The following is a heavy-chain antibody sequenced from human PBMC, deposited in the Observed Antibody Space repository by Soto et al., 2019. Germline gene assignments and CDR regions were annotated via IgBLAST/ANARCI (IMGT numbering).Heavy chain of an antibody. V-gene: IGHV1-18*01. CDR2: INAYNGNT. CDR1: GYSFTRYG. D-gene: IGHD2-15*01. J-gene: IGHJ6*02. CDR3: ARDKVAGMDV. Sequence: ASVKVSCKASGYSFTRYGIGWARQAPGQGLEWMGWINAYNGNTNYAQKLQGRVTMTTDTSTSTAYMELRSLRSDDAAVYFCARDKVAGMDVWGQGTTVTVSS.